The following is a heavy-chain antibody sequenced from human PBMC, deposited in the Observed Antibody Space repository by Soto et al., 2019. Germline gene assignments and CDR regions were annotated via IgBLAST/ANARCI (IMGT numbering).Heavy chain of an antibody. J-gene: IGHJ4*02. CDR1: GYTFPTYG. CDR2: INPNNGQT. Sequence: VASVKVSCKASGYTFPTYGFSWVRQAPGQGVEWMGWINPNNGQTRYAKNFQGRVAMTTDTSTSTAYMELRSLRSDDTAVYYCARDRHTRTLAVREATFDYWGQGTPVTVYS. V-gene: IGHV1-18*01. CDR3: ARDRHTRTLAVREATFDY. D-gene: IGHD2-15*01.